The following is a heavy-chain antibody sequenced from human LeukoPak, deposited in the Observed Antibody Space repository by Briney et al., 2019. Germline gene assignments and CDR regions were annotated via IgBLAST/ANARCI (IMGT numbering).Heavy chain of an antibody. D-gene: IGHD3-22*01. Sequence: GESLRLSCAASGFTFDDYTMHWVRQAPGKGLEWVSLISWHGSTTKYADSVKGRFTISGDNLKNSLSLQMNSLGPEDTALYYCAKDIGDSVGYNYFDSWGQGTLVTVSS. J-gene: IGHJ4*02. CDR3: AKDIGDSVGYNYFDS. V-gene: IGHV3-43*01. CDR2: ISWHGSTT. CDR1: GFTFDDYT.